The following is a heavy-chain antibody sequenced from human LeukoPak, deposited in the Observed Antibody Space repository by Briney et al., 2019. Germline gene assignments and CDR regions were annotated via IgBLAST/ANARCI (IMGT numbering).Heavy chain of an antibody. CDR3: ARQAGRGPQYNYYMDV. Sequence: GESLKISCKGSGNSFTSYWIGWVRQMPGKGLEWMGIIYPGDSETRHSPSFQGQVTISADKSINTAYLQWSSLKASDTAMYYCARQAGRGPQYNYYMDVWGKGTTVTVSS. CDR1: GNSFTSYW. J-gene: IGHJ6*03. CDR2: IYPGDSET. D-gene: IGHD3-10*01. V-gene: IGHV5-51*01.